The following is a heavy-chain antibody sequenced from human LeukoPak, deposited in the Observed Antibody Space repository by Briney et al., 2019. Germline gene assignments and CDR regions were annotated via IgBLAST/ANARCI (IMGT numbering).Heavy chain of an antibody. Sequence: GGSLRLSCAASGFTFSSYAMSWVRQAPGKGLEWVSAISGSGGSTYYADSVEGRFTISRDSSKNTLYLQMNSLRAEDTAIYYCARVIRAAPGKGYFDYWGQGTLVTVSS. V-gene: IGHV3-23*01. CDR1: GFTFSSYA. J-gene: IGHJ4*02. CDR2: ISGSGGST. D-gene: IGHD6-13*01. CDR3: ARVIRAAPGKGYFDY.